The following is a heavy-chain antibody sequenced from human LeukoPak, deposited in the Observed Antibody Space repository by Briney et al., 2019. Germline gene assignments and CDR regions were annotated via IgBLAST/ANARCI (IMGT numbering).Heavy chain of an antibody. CDR2: IYWDDDK. CDR1: GFLLSTSGVG. D-gene: IGHD2-21*02. CDR3: VRPYCGGDCYSGFRYFDL. Sequence: SGPTLVKPTQTLTLTCTFSGFLLSTSGVGVGWIRQPPGKALEWLALIYWDDDKRYSPSLKSRLTITKDTSENQVVLTMTSMDPVDTATYYCVRPYCGGDCYSGFRYFDLWGRGTLVTVSS. V-gene: IGHV2-5*02. J-gene: IGHJ2*01.